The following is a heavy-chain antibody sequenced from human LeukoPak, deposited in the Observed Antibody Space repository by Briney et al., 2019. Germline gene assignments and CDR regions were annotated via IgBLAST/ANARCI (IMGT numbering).Heavy chain of an antibody. V-gene: IGHV3-23*01. Sequence: GGSLRLSCAASGFTFSSYGMSWVRQAPGKGLGWVSAISGSGGSTYYADSVKGRFTISRDNAKNSLYLQMNSLRAEDTAVYYCAELGITMIGGVWGKGTTVTISS. CDR3: AELGITMIGGV. D-gene: IGHD3-10*02. CDR1: GFTFSSYG. CDR2: ISGSGGST. J-gene: IGHJ6*04.